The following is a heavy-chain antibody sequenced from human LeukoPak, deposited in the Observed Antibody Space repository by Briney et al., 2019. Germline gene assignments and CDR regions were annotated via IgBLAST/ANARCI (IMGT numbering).Heavy chain of an antibody. CDR3: ARPLKDGELSFYS. CDR1: GDSISGFY. D-gene: IGHD3-10*01. Sequence: SETLSLTCAASGDSISGFYWSCIRQRPGKGLEWIGSIYYSGRTYYNPSLKSRVTISVDTSKNQFSLKLSSVTAADTAVYYCARPLKDGELSFYSWGQGTLVTVSS. CDR2: IYYSGRT. V-gene: IGHV4-38-2*01. J-gene: IGHJ4*02.